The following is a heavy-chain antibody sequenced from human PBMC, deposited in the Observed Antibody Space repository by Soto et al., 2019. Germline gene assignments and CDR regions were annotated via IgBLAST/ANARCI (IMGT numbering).Heavy chain of an antibody. CDR1: GFTVSSNY. D-gene: IGHD2-2*02. J-gene: IGHJ3*02. Sequence: PGGSLRLSCAASGFTVSSNYMSWVRQAPGKGLEWVSVIYSGGSTYYADSVKGRFTISRHNSKNTLYLQMNSLRAEDTAVYYCASTPGYKVQAAIFAFDIWGQXTMVTVSS. V-gene: IGHV3-53*04. CDR2: IYSGGST. CDR3: ASTPGYKVQAAIFAFDI.